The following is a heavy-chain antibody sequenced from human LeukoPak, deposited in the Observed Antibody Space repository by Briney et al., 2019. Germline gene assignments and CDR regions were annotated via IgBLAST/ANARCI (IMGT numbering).Heavy chain of an antibody. Sequence: PGGSLRLPCAASGFTFSSYSMNWVRQAPGKGLEWVSSISSSSSYIYYADSVKGRFTISKDNAKNSLYLQMNSLRAEDTAVYYCARDTPDYYETRAYFDYWGQGTLVTVSS. J-gene: IGHJ4*02. D-gene: IGHD3-22*01. V-gene: IGHV3-21*01. CDR1: GFTFSSYS. CDR3: ARDTPDYYETRAYFDY. CDR2: ISSSSSYI.